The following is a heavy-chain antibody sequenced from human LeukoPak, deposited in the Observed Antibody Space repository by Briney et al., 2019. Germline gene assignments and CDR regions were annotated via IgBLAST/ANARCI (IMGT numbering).Heavy chain of an antibody. D-gene: IGHD5-24*01. CDR2: IWYDGSNK. CDR3: AKVPSKMTTRTFDS. V-gene: IGHV3-30*02. CDR1: GFTFSSYG. Sequence: GGSLRLSCAASGFTFSSYGMHWVRQAPGKGLEWVAVIWYDGSNKYYADSVQGRFTISRDNSKNILYLQMNSLRAEDTAVYYCAKVPSKMTTRTFDSWGGGTLVTVSS. J-gene: IGHJ4*02.